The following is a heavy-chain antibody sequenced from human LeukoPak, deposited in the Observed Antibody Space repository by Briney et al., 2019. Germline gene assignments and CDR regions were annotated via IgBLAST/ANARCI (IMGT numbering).Heavy chain of an antibody. J-gene: IGHJ4*02. Sequence: QTGGSLRLSCAASGFTVSSNYMSWVRQAPGKGLEWVSVIYSGGSTYYADSVKGRFTISRDNSKNTLYLQMNSLRAEDTAVYYCASSIAAAKPFDYWGQGTLVTVSS. CDR1: GFTVSSNY. CDR2: IYSGGST. D-gene: IGHD6-13*01. V-gene: IGHV3-53*01. CDR3: ASSIAAAKPFDY.